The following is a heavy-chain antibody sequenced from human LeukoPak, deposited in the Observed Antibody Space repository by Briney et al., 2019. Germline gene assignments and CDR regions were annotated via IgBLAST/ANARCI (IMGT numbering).Heavy chain of an antibody. D-gene: IGHD3-22*01. V-gene: IGHV3-74*01. CDR3: ARISYDSSGHFDY. CDR2: ITSDGTNT. J-gene: IGHJ4*02. Sequence: GGSLRLSCAASGFTFRSSWMHWVRQAPGKGLVWVSRITSDGTNTNYAGSVKGRFTISRDSAKNTLYLEMNSLGAEDTAVYYCARISYDSSGHFDYWGQGTLVTVPS. CDR1: GFTFRSSW.